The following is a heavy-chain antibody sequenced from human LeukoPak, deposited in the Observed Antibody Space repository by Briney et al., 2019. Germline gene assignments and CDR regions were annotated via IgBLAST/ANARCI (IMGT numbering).Heavy chain of an antibody. CDR1: GGSISSCSYY. D-gene: IGHD2-15*01. CDR3: AATRILGPGSRHIGLNWFDP. Sequence: SQTLSLTCTVSGGSISSCSYYWRWIRQPTGKGLEWIGRIYTSGSTNYNPSLKSRVTISVDTSKNQFSLKLSSVTAADTAVYYCAATRILGPGSRHIGLNWFDPWGQGTLVTVSS. J-gene: IGHJ5*02. CDR2: IYTSGST. V-gene: IGHV4-61*02.